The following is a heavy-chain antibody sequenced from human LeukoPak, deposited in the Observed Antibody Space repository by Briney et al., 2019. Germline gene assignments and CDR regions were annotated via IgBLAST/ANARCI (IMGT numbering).Heavy chain of an antibody. D-gene: IGHD3-22*01. V-gene: IGHV4-59*01. CDR2: IYYSGST. CDR3: AAYYFDSGGYFVFDY. CDR1: GGXISSYY. Sequence: SETLSLTCTVSGGXISSYYWSWIRQPPGKGLEWIGYIYYSGSTNYNPSLKSRVTILVDTSKNQFSLKLSSVTAADTAVYYCAAYYFDSGGYFVFDYWGQGTLVTVSS. J-gene: IGHJ4*02.